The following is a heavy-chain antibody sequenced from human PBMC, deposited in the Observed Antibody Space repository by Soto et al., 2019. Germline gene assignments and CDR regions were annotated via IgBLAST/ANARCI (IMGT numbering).Heavy chain of an antibody. J-gene: IGHJ6*02. V-gene: IGHV4-61*02. CDR3: ARDPGRYNWNYLGYSYYYGMDV. CDR1: GASVNRCDFY. Sequence: PSETLSLTCAVSGASVNRCDFYWSWIRRPAGKGLEWIGRIYTSGSTNYNPSLKSRVTMSVDTSKNQFSLELSSVTAADTAVYYCARDPGRYNWNYLGYSYYYGMDVWGQGTTVTVSS. D-gene: IGHD1-7*01. CDR2: IYTSGST.